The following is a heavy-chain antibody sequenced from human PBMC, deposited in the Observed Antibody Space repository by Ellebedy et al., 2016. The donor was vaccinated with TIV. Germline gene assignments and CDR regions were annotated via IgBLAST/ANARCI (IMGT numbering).Heavy chain of an antibody. CDR2: IYYGGST. Sequence: MPGGSLRLSCTVSGGSISSSSYYWGWIRQPPGKGLEWIGSIYYGGSTYYNPSLKSRVTISVDTSKNQFSLKLNSVTAADTAVFYCARGDQLDSRGDSYHAMDVWGQGTTVTVSS. CDR3: ARGDQLDSRGDSYHAMDV. V-gene: IGHV4-39*01. D-gene: IGHD6-19*01. J-gene: IGHJ6*02. CDR1: GGSISSSSYY.